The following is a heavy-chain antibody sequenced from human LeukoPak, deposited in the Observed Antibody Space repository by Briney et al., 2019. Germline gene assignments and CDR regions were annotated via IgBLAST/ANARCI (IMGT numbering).Heavy chain of an antibody. Sequence: GASVKVSCKASGGTFNSYAIRWVGQAPGQGVEWMGGIIPIFATANYAQKFQGRVTITTDESTSTAYMELSSLRSEDTAVYYCARGRTTVVTPFDYWGQGTLVTVSS. V-gene: IGHV1-69*05. J-gene: IGHJ4*02. CDR1: GGTFNSYA. D-gene: IGHD4-23*01. CDR3: ARGRTTVVTPFDY. CDR2: IIPIFATA.